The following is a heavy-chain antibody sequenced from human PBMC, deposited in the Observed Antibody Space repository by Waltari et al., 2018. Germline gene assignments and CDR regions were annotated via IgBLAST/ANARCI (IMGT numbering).Heavy chain of an antibody. V-gene: IGHV3-74*01. CDR2: LNYDGRST. CDR3: VRGYGGDVY. D-gene: IGHD2-21*02. J-gene: IGHJ4*02. Sequence: EVQLVESGGGLVQPGGSLRLSCAASGFTFTSHWMHWVRQGPGQGLEWVSRLNYDGRSTYYADFVKGRFTIARDNAKNTLYLQMNSLRAEDTGVYYCVRGYGGDVYWGQGTLVTVSS. CDR1: GFTFTSHW.